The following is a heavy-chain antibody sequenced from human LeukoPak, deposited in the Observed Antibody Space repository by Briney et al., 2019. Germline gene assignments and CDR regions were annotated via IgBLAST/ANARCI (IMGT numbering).Heavy chain of an antibody. CDR1: GFTFSSYA. CDR3: ARASPIGLTTVTPIDY. CDR2: ISYDGSNK. D-gene: IGHD4-17*01. V-gene: IGHV3-30-3*01. Sequence: GRSLRLSCAASGFTFSSYAMHWVRQAPGKGLEWVAVISYDGSNKYYADSVKGRFTISRDNSKNTLYLQMNSLRAEDTAVYYCARASPIGLTTVTPIDYWGQGTLVTVSS. J-gene: IGHJ4*02.